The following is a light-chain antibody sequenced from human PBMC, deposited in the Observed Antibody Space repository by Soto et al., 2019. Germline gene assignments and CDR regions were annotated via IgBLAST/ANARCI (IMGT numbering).Light chain of an antibody. J-gene: IGKJ4*01. Sequence: EIVMTQYPATLSVSPGERATLSCRASQTVSNNLARYQQKPGQAPRLLFYSSSTRATGVPARFSGSRSGTDFTLTISSLQSEDFAVYYCQQYNSWPLTFGGGTKVETK. V-gene: IGKV3-15*01. CDR1: QTVSNN. CDR3: QQYNSWPLT. CDR2: SSS.